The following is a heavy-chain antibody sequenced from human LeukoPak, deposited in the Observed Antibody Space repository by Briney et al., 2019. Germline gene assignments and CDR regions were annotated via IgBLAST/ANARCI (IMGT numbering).Heavy chain of an antibody. V-gene: IGHV4-61*01. Sequence: SETLSLTCTVSGGSISSGSYYWTWIRQPPGKGLEWIGYIFYSGSTNYSPSLKSRVTISVDTSKKQFSLRLSSITAADTAIYYCARLKQQLTYFDYWGQGTLVTVSS. J-gene: IGHJ4*02. CDR1: GGSISSGSYY. CDR3: ARLKQQLTYFDY. CDR2: IFYSGST. D-gene: IGHD6-13*01.